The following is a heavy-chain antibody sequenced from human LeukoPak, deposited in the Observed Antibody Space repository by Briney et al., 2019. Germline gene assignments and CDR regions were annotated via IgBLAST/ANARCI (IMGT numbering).Heavy chain of an antibody. D-gene: IGHD2-2*03. CDR1: GFTFNNYW. CDR3: ARGPPGYRVGDY. Sequence: GGSLRLSCATSGFTFNNYWVHWVRQAPGKGLVWVSDINTDGTTIHYADSVRGRFTISRDNAKSTVFLQMNSPRVEDTAFYYCARGPPGYRVGDYWGPGTLVTVSS. J-gene: IGHJ4*02. V-gene: IGHV3-74*01. CDR2: INTDGTTI.